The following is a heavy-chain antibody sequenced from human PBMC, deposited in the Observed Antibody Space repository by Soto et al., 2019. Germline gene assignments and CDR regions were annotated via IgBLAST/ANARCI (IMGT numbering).Heavy chain of an antibody. D-gene: IGHD6-19*01. CDR1: GFTVSSNY. V-gene: IGHV3-53*01. CDR3: ARSSPGYSSGWKGEFDY. Sequence: GGSLRLSCAASGFTVSSNYMSWVRQAPGKGLEWVSVIYSGGSTYYADSVKGRFTISRDNSKNTLYLQMNSLRAEDTAVYYCARSSPGYSSGWKGEFDYWGQGTLVTVSS. J-gene: IGHJ4*02. CDR2: IYSGGST.